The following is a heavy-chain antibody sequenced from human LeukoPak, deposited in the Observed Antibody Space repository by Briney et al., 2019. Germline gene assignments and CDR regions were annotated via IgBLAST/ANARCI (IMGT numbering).Heavy chain of an antibody. CDR1: GCTFSSYS. V-gene: IGHV3-21*01. CDR2: ISSRSSYI. CDR3: ARDGITIFGVVIHAEYFQH. D-gene: IGHD3-3*01. Sequence: GGSLRLSCAASGCTFSSYSMNWVRQAPGKGREWVSSISSRSSYIYYADSVKGRFTIPRDNAENSLYPQMNSLRAEDTAVYYCARDGITIFGVVIHAEYFQHWGQGTLVTVSS. J-gene: IGHJ1*01.